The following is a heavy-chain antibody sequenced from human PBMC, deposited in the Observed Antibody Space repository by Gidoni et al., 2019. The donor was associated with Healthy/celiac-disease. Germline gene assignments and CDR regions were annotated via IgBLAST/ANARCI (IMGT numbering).Heavy chain of an antibody. CDR2: SNPNSSGK. J-gene: IGHJ6*02. D-gene: IGHD4-17*01. CDR3: ARDRGEYVPYYYGMDV. CDR1: GYTFTGYY. Sequence: VQLVQSGAEVQKPGASVRVSCKASGYTFTGYYMHWVRQAPGQGLEWVGWSNPNSSGKKYAEKLQGWGTMTRDKSISTADMELSRRRSDDTAVYYGARDRGEYVPYYYGMDVWGQGTTVTVSS. V-gene: IGHV1-2*04.